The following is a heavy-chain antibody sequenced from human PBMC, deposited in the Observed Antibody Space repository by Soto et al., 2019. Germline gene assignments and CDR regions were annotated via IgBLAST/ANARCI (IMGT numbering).Heavy chain of an antibody. CDR3: ARVYSGSYSDF. Sequence: QVQLQESGPGLVKPSGTLSLTCAVSGGSIRSNNWWSWVRQPPGKGLEWIGEIFQSGSTHYNPSPKPQXTXTXXQTKTQFSLNLISVTAADTAGYFCARVYSGSYSDFWGQGTLVTVYS. CDR1: GGSIRSNNW. J-gene: IGHJ4*02. V-gene: IGHV4-4*02. D-gene: IGHD1-26*01. CDR2: IFQSGST.